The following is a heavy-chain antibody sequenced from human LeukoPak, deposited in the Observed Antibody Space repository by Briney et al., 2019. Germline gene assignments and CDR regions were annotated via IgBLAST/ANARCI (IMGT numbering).Heavy chain of an antibody. CDR2: INPSGGST. CDR3: AREHSYGYSFDY. V-gene: IGHV1-46*01. Sequence: ASVKVSCKASGYTFTGYYMHWVRQAPGQGLEWMGIINPSGGSTSYAQRFQGRVTMTRDTSTSTVYMELSSLRSEDTAVYYCAREHSYGYSFDYWGQGTLVTVSS. J-gene: IGHJ4*02. CDR1: GYTFTGYY. D-gene: IGHD5-18*01.